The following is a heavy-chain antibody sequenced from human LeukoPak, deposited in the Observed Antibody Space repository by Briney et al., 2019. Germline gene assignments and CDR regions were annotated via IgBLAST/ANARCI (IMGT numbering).Heavy chain of an antibody. CDR3: ARAYSYGPYYYYYMDV. J-gene: IGHJ6*03. V-gene: IGHV3-48*04. D-gene: IGHD5-18*01. Sequence: GGSLRLSCAASGFTFSSYWMSWVRQAPGKGLEWVSYISSSGSTIYYADSVKGRFTISRDNAKNSLYLQMNSLRAEDTAVYYCARAYSYGPYYYYYMDVWGKGTTVTISS. CDR2: ISSSGSTI. CDR1: GFTFSSYW.